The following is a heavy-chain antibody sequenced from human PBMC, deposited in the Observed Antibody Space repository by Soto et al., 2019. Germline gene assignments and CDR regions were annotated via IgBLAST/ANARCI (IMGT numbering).Heavy chain of an antibody. D-gene: IGHD2-2*01. CDR1: GGTFGSYA. J-gene: IGHJ6*02. CDR3: ARSQGSSTSLAIYYYYYYGMDV. Sequence: QVQLVQSGAEVKKPGSSVKVSCKASGGTFGSYAISWVRQAPGQGLEWMGGIIPIPGTANYAQKFQGRVTSAADESKSTAYMELSSLRSEDTAVYYCARSQGSSTSLAIYYYYYYGMDVWGQGTTVTVSS. CDR2: IIPIPGTA. V-gene: IGHV1-69*01.